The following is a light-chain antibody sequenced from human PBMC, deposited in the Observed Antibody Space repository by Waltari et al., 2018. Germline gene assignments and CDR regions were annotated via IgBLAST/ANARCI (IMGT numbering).Light chain of an antibody. CDR2: GVS. CDR3: QQYGRSPYT. V-gene: IGKV3-20*01. J-gene: IGKJ2*01. CDR1: QSVTSSR. Sequence: EIVLTQSPGTLSLSPGERVTLSCRASQSVTSSRLAWYQQKPGQAPRLLIYGVSTRATGIPDRFSGSGSGTDFILIISRLEPEDSAVYYCQQYGRSPYTFGLGTKLEIK.